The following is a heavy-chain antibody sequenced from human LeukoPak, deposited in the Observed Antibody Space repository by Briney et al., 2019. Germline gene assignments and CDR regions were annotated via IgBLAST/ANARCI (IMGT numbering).Heavy chain of an antibody. D-gene: IGHD2-8*02. Sequence: PGGSLRLSCAASGFTFSSSAMSWVRQAPGKGLEWVSAISNNGGYTYYADSVQGRFTISRDNSKSTLCLQMNSLKTEDTAVYYCTKDIPLTGGRNGAHWGQGTLVTVSS. J-gene: IGHJ4*02. CDR3: TKDIPLTGGRNGAH. CDR2: ISNNGGYT. CDR1: GFTFSSSA. V-gene: IGHV3-23*01.